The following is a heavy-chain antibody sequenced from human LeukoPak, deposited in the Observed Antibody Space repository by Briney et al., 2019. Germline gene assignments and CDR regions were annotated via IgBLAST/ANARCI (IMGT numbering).Heavy chain of an antibody. CDR2: IGTAGDT. CDR3: ARLRSAAFDI. D-gene: IGHD4-17*01. V-gene: IGHV3-13*01. Sequence: GGSLRLSCVASGFTFSSSDMHWVGQVTGKGLEGVSAIGTAGDTYYPGSVKGRFTISRENAKNSLYLQMNSLRVGDTAVYYCARLRSAAFDIWGQGTMVTVSS. CDR1: GFTFSSSD. J-gene: IGHJ3*02.